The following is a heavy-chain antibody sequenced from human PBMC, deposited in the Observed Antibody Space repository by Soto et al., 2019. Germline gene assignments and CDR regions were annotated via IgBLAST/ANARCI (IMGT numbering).Heavy chain of an antibody. CDR3: ARGEHGSGSYYSTYYYMDV. CDR1: GGSFSGYY. Sequence: SETLSLTCAVYGGSFSGYYWSWIRQPPGKGLEWIGEINHSGSTNYNPSLKSRATISVGTSKNQFSLKLSSVTAADTAVYYCARGEHGSGSYYSTYYYMDVWGKGTTVTVSS. CDR2: INHSGST. J-gene: IGHJ6*03. V-gene: IGHV4-34*01. D-gene: IGHD3-10*01.